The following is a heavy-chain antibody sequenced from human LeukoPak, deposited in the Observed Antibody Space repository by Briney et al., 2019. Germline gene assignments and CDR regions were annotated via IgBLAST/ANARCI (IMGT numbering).Heavy chain of an antibody. Sequence: GGSPRLSCVASGFRLSSNGMHWVRQAPGKGLELVAVLWSDASNTYYADSVKGRFTISRDLSKNTLYLQMTSLRVEDTAVYYCAREDWGTTGHSFGYWGQGTLVTVSS. V-gene: IGHV3-33*01. CDR1: GFRLSSNG. CDR2: LWSDASNT. CDR3: AREDWGTTGHSFGY. J-gene: IGHJ4*02. D-gene: IGHD7-27*01.